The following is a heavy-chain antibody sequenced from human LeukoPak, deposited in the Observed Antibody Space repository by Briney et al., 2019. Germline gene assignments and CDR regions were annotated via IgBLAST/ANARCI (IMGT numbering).Heavy chain of an antibody. CDR3: VTDGDKWNDFEY. Sequence: GGSLRLSCAASGLSISNFWMHWVRQAPGKGLEWVAIIDKDGNEIKYVDSVKGRFTLSRDNAKNSVYLQMNSLRTEDTALYYCVTDGDKWNDFEYWGQGTLVTVSS. CDR1: GLSISNFW. CDR2: IDKDGNEI. D-gene: IGHD1-1*01. V-gene: IGHV3-7*01. J-gene: IGHJ4*02.